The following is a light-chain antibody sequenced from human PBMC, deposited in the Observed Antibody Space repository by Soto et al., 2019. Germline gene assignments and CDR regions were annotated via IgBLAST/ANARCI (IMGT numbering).Light chain of an antibody. CDR1: KLGDTY. CDR3: QAWNSTSVV. Sequence: SYELTQPPSVSVSPGQTASITCSGEKLGDTYVCWYQQKPGQSPVVVIYQDTRRPSWIPERFSGSSSGNTATLTISGTQAMDGADYYCQAWNSTSVVFGGGTKLTVL. J-gene: IGLJ2*01. V-gene: IGLV3-1*01. CDR2: QDT.